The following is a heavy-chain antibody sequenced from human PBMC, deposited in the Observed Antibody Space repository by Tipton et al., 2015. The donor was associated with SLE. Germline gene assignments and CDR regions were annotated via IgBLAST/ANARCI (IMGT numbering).Heavy chain of an antibody. Sequence: TLSLTCSVSSDSISSYSWNWIRQPAGKGLEWIGRMYASGSTNFNPSLESRVTMSLDMSKNQFSLNLRSVTAADTAVYYCARVGCSNTNCLIRGWDVWGQGTTVTVSS. V-gene: IGHV4-4*07. D-gene: IGHD2-2*01. J-gene: IGHJ6*02. CDR1: SDSISSYS. CDR3: ARVGCSNTNCLIRGWDV. CDR2: MYASGST.